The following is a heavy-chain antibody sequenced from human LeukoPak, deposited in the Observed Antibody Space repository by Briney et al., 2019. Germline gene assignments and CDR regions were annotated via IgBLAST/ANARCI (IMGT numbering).Heavy chain of an antibody. CDR3: ARVSTTYYYGSGSYNCFDY. Sequence: ASVKVSCKASGYTFTSYGISWVRQAPGQGLEWMGWISAYNGNTNYAQKLQGRVTMTRDTSTSTAYMELRSLRSDDTAVYYCARVSTTYYYGSGSYNCFDYWGQGTLVTVPS. V-gene: IGHV1-18*01. CDR2: ISAYNGNT. D-gene: IGHD3-10*01. J-gene: IGHJ4*02. CDR1: GYTFTSYG.